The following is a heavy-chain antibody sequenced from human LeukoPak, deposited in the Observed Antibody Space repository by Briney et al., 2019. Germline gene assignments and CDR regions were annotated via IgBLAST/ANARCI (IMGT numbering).Heavy chain of an antibody. V-gene: IGHV3-7*01. J-gene: IGHJ6*02. CDR2: IKEDGSIQ. Sequence: PGGSLRLSCVASGFTFSSYWMTWVRQAPGKGLEGLANIKEDGSIQYYLDSVRGRFTISRDNAKTSVYLQLNSLRAEDTAVYYCARGARVTTVDYYYYYYGMDVWGQGTTVTVSS. CDR3: ARGARVTTVDYYYYYYGMDV. CDR1: GFTFSSYW. D-gene: IGHD4-17*01.